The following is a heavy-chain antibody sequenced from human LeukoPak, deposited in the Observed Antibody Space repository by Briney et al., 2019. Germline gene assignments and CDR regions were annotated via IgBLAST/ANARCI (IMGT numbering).Heavy chain of an antibody. CDR2: ISFDGTT. CDR3: ARQVGSSRFDF. D-gene: IGHD1-26*01. Sequence: SETLSLTCTVSSGSINSYYWSWIRQPPGKGLEWIGYISFDGTTNYSPSLKSRVIISVDTSQNHLSLNLNSVTAADTAIYYCARQVGSSRFDFWGQGIVVTVSP. CDR1: SGSINSYY. V-gene: IGHV4-59*08. J-gene: IGHJ4*02.